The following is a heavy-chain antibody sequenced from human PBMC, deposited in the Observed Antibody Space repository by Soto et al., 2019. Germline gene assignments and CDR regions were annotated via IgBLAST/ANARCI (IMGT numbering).Heavy chain of an antibody. CDR3: AKGGSDILSSGMDV. V-gene: IGHV3-23*01. J-gene: IGHJ6*02. CDR1: GFTFSSYA. D-gene: IGHD3-9*01. CDR2: ISGSGGST. Sequence: GGSLRLSCAASGFTFSSYAMSWVRQAPGKGLEWVSAISGSGGSTYYADSVKGRFTISRDNSKNTLYLQMNSLRAEDTAAYYCAKGGSDILSSGMDVWGQGTTVTVSS.